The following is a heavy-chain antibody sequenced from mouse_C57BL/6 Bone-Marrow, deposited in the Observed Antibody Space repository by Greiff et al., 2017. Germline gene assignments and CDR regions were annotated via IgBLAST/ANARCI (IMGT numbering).Heavy chain of an antibody. J-gene: IGHJ2*01. Sequence: LQESGPGLVKPSQSLSLTCSVTGYSITSGYYWNWIRQFPGNKLEWMGYISYDGSNNYNPSLKNRISITRDTSKNQFFLKLNSVTTEDTATYYCAVYSNFDYWRQGTTLTVSS. CDR2: ISYDGSN. CDR3: AVYSNFDY. CDR1: GYSITSGYY. D-gene: IGHD2-5*01. V-gene: IGHV3-6*01.